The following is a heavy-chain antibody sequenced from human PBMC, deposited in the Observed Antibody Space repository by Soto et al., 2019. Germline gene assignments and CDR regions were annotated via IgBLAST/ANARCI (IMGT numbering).Heavy chain of an antibody. V-gene: IGHV3-30-3*01. J-gene: IGHJ4*02. CDR3: ARGVGGSFDY. CDR2: ISYDGSNK. Sequence: QVQLVESGGGVVQPGRSLRLSCAASGFTFSSYAMHWVRQAPGKGLEWVAVISYDGSNKYYADSVKGRFTISRDNSKNTLYLQMNSLRAEDTAVYYCARGVGGSFDYWGQGTLVTVSS. D-gene: IGHD3-16*01. CDR1: GFTFSSYA.